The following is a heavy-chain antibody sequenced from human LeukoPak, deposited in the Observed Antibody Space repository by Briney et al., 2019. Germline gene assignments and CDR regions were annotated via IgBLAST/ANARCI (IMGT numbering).Heavy chain of an antibody. V-gene: IGHV3-30*04. CDR2: ISYDGGNI. CDR3: ASDPPCGSGWSQNSLDY. D-gene: IGHD6-19*01. CDR1: GFTFGNYA. J-gene: IGHJ4*02. Sequence: RGSLRLSCAASGFTFGNYAMHWVRQAPAKGLEGVARISYDGGNIYYADSVKGRFTISRDKSKNTLYLQMNSVRPDDTAFYYCASDPPCGSGWSQNSLDYWGQGTLVTVSS.